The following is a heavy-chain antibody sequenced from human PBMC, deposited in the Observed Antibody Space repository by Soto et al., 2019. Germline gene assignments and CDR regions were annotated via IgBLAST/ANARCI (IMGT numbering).Heavy chain of an antibody. CDR2: IYYSGST. J-gene: IGHJ5*02. CDR3: ARGGSGWYGGWFDP. CDR1: GGSISSYY. Sequence: SETLSLTCTVSGGSISSYYWSWIRQPPGKGLEWIGYIYYSGSTNYNPSLKSRVTISVDTSKNQFSLKLSSVTAADTVVSYCARGGSGWYGGWFDPWGQRTLVSVS. D-gene: IGHD6-19*01. V-gene: IGHV4-59*01.